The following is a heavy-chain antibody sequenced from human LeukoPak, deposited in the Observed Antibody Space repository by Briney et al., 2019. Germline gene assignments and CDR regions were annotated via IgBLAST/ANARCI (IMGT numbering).Heavy chain of an antibody. CDR2: ISSSGSTI. CDR1: GSTFSSYE. V-gene: IGHV3-48*03. Sequence: GGSLRLSCAASGSTFSSYEMNWVRQAPGKGLEWVSYISSSGSTIYYADSVKGRFTISRDNAKNSLYLQMNSLRAEDTAVYYCAGTYYYDSSGSPDWGQGTLVTVSS. CDR3: AGTYYYDSSGSPD. J-gene: IGHJ4*02. D-gene: IGHD3-22*01.